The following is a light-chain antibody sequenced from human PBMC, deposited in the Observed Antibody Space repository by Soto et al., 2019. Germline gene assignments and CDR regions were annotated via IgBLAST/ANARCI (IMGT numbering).Light chain of an antibody. Sequence: QSFLTQPASVSGSPAQSITISCTGTSSDVGGYNYFSWYQQHPGKAHKLIIYEVTSRPSGISDRFSGSKSDSTASLTIAGLQSEDEAEYYCSSFTRSXTRVVGTGTKVXV. CDR3: SSFTRSXTRV. J-gene: IGLJ1*01. CDR1: SSDVGGYNY. CDR2: EVT. V-gene: IGLV2-14*03.